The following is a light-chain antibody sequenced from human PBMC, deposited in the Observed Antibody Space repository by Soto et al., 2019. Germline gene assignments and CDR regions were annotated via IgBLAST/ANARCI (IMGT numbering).Light chain of an antibody. V-gene: IGLV1-47*01. J-gene: IGLJ3*02. Sequence: QAVVTQPPSASGTPGQRVIISCSGSISNLGSNFIYWYQQLPGAAPKLLISRNNERPSGVPDRFSGSKSGTSASLAISGLRSEDEADYHCAAWDDSLSAVVFGGGTKLTVL. CDR3: AAWDDSLSAVV. CDR1: ISNLGSNF. CDR2: RNN.